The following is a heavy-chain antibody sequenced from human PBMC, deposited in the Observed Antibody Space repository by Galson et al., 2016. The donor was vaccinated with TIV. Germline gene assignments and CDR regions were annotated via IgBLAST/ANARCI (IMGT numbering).Heavy chain of an antibody. CDR3: ARRHQWLGGSSDA. J-gene: IGHJ3*01. V-gene: IGHV4-39*01. CDR2: IFHSGTT. D-gene: IGHD6-19*01. CDR1: GASIATSSNY. Sequence: ETLSLTCSVSGASIATSSNYWVWIRQPPGKGPEWIGTIFHSGTTYYNPSLKSRLTMSVDTSKRQFSLKLRSVTAADTAVYYCARRHQWLGGSSDAWGQGTMVAVSS.